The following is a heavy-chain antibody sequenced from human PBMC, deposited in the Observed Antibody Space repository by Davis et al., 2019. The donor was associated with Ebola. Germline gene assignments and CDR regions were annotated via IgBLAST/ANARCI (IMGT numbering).Heavy chain of an antibody. CDR1: GYTFTSYD. CDR3: ARAAGTAPFDY. Sequence: ASVKVSCKASGYTFTSYDINWVRQATGQGLEWMGWMNPNSGNTGYAQKLQGRVTMTRNTSISTAYMELRSLRSDDTAVYYCARAAGTAPFDYWGQGTLVTVSS. CDR2: MNPNSGNT. D-gene: IGHD1-7*01. J-gene: IGHJ4*02. V-gene: IGHV1-8*01.